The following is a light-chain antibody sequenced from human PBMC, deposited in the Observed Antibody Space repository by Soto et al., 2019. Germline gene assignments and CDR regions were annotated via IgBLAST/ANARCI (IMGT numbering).Light chain of an antibody. J-gene: IGLJ1*01. CDR1: SSDVGSYNL. CDR2: EGS. Sequence: QSVLTQPASVSGSPGQSITISCTGTSSDVGSYNLVSWYQQHPGKAPKLMIYEGSKRPSGVSNRFSGSESGNTASLTISGLQAEDEADYYCCSYAGSSTFHVFGTGTKATV. CDR3: CSYAGSSTFHV. V-gene: IGLV2-23*01.